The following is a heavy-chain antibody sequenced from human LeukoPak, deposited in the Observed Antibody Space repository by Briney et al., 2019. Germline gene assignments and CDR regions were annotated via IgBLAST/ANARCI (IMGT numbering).Heavy chain of an antibody. D-gene: IGHD4-23*01. J-gene: IGHJ3*02. CDR1: GFTFSSYG. V-gene: IGHV3-30*18. CDR3: ANYGGNPLDAFDI. CDR2: ISYDGSNK. Sequence: TGGSLRLSCAASGFTFSSYGMHWVRQAPGKGLEWVAVISYDGSNKCYADSVKGRFTISRDNSKNTLYLQMNSLRAEDTAVYYCANYGGNPLDAFDIWGQGTMVTVSS.